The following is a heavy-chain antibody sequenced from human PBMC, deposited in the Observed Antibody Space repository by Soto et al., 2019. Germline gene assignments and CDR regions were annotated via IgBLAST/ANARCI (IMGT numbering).Heavy chain of an antibody. CDR2: IYYSGST. CDR1: GASVSSGSYY. D-gene: IGHD3-10*01. Sequence: SETLSLTCTVSGASVSSGSYYWSWIRQPPGKGLEWIGYIYYSGSTDYNPSLMSRVTISIDTSKNQFSLKLISVTAADTAVYYCARDIWFGEVSPGMDVWGQGTTVTVS. V-gene: IGHV4-61*01. CDR3: ARDIWFGEVSPGMDV. J-gene: IGHJ6*02.